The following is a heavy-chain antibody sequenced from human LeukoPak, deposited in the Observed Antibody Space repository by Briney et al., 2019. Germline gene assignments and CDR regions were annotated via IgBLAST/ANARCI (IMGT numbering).Heavy chain of an antibody. CDR1: GFTFSSYA. Sequence: GGSLRLSCAASGFTFSSYAMSWVRQAPGKGLEWVSAISGSGGSTYYADSVKGRFTISRDNSKNTLYLQMNSLRAEDTAVYYCAKKGAYYYDTHDWFDPWGQGTLVTVSS. D-gene: IGHD3-22*01. V-gene: IGHV3-23*01. CDR2: ISGSGGST. CDR3: AKKGAYYYDTHDWFDP. J-gene: IGHJ5*02.